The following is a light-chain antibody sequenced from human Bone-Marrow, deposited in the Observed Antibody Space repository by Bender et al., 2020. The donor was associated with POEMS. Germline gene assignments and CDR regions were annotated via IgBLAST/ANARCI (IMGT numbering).Light chain of an antibody. CDR3: QSYDNSLGGWV. CDR2: GYN. CDR1: SGDVGGYNY. J-gene: IGLJ3*02. V-gene: IGLV2-8*01. Sequence: QSALTQPPSASGSPGQSVAISCTGTSGDVGGYNYVSWYQQHPGKAPKLIIYGYNNRPSGVPDRFSGSKSGTSASLAITGLQAEDEGDYYCQSYDNSLGGWVFGGGTKLTVL.